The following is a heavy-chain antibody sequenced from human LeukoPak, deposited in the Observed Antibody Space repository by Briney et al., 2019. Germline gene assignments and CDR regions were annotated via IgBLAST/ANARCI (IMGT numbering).Heavy chain of an antibody. Sequence: GGSLRLSCAASGFTFSDYYMSWIRQAPGKGLEWVSYISSSGSTIYYADSVKGRFTISRDNAKNSLYLQMNSLRAEDTAVYYCARDYYDSSGYYWIDYWGQGTLVTVSS. CDR2: ISSSGSTI. CDR3: ARDYYDSSGYYWIDY. D-gene: IGHD3-22*01. J-gene: IGHJ4*02. CDR1: GFTFSDYY. V-gene: IGHV3-11*04.